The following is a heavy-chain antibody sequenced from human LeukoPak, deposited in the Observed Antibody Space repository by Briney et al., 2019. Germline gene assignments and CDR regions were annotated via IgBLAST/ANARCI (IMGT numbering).Heavy chain of an antibody. Sequence: PSETLSLTCAVYGGSFSGYYWSWIRQPPGKGLEWIGEINHSGSTNYNPSLKSRVTISVDTSKNQFSLKLSSVTAADTAVYYCARVLFTYGSGSYYKGRQVFDYWGQGTLVTVSS. D-gene: IGHD3-10*01. CDR1: GGSFSGYY. J-gene: IGHJ4*02. CDR3: ARVLFTYGSGSYYKGRQVFDY. V-gene: IGHV4-34*01. CDR2: INHSGST.